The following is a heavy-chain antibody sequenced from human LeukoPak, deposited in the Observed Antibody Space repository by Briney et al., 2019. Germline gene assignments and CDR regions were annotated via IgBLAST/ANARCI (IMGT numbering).Heavy chain of an antibody. Sequence: SETLSLTCTVSGDSISSSSYYWGWIRQPPGKGLEWIGSVYYSGSTYYNPSLKSRVTISVDTSKNQFSLKLSSVTAADTAVYYCARSSDSNNWYQDYWGQGTLVTVSS. CDR1: GDSISSSSYY. D-gene: IGHD6-13*01. CDR2: VYYSGST. V-gene: IGHV4-39*01. CDR3: ARSSDSNNWYQDY. J-gene: IGHJ4*02.